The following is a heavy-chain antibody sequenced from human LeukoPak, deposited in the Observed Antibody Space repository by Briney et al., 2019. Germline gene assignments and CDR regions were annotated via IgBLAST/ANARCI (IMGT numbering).Heavy chain of an antibody. CDR3: ARHVRAGGSGAQFDY. D-gene: IGHD3-10*01. J-gene: IGHJ4*02. CDR1: GWGFTTYW. V-gene: IGHV5-51*01. Sequence: GEGLQIACKASGWGFTTYWIGWVGRGPGKGREGRGISYPADCCTEYSPSFHGQVTISVDKSVNTAYLQWSRLKASDTATYYCARHVRAGGSGAQFDYWGQGTLVAVSS. CDR2: SYPADCCT.